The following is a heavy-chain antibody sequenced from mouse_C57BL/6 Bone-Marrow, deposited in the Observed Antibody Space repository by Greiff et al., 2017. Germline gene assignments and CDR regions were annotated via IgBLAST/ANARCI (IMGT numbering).Heavy chain of an antibody. J-gene: IGHJ4*01. CDR3: ARATTVVATEYYYAMDY. V-gene: IGHV1-81*01. CDR2: IYPRSGNT. D-gene: IGHD1-1*01. Sequence: VQLQQSGAELARPGASVKLSCKASGYTFTSYGISWVKQRTGQGLEWIGEIYPRSGNTYYNEKFKGKATLTADKSSSTAYMELRSLTSEDSAVYFCARATTVVATEYYYAMDYWGQGTSVTVSS. CDR1: GYTFTSYG.